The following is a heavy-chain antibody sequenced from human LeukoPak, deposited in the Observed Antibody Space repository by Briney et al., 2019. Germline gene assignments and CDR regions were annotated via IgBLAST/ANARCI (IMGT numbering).Heavy chain of an antibody. CDR3: AGGRLRGWGYYYYYYMDV. Sequence: SETLSLTCAVYGGSFSGYYWSWIRQPPGKGLEWIGEINHSGSTNYNPSLKSRVTISVDTSKNQFSLKLSSVTAADTAVYYCAGGRLRGWGYYYYYYMDVWGKGTTVTVSS. D-gene: IGHD4-17*01. V-gene: IGHV4-34*01. J-gene: IGHJ6*03. CDR2: INHSGST. CDR1: GGSFSGYY.